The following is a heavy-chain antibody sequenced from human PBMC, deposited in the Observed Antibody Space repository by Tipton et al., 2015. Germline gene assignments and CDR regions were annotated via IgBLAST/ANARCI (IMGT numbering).Heavy chain of an antibody. V-gene: IGHV3-15*05. D-gene: IGHD3-16*01. Sequence: SLRLSCAASGFTFSNAWMSWVRQAPGKGLEWVGRIKRKTDGGTTDYAAPVEGRFTISRDDSKNTLYLQMNSLRVEDTAVYYCAKDHWGVMPIRAMDVWGQGTTVTVSS. CDR2: IKRKTDGGTT. CDR1: GFTFSNAW. J-gene: IGHJ6*02. CDR3: AKDHWGVMPIRAMDV.